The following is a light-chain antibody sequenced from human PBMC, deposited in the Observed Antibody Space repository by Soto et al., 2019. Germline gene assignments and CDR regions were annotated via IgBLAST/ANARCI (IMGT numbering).Light chain of an antibody. Sequence: EIVLTQSPGTLSLSPGERATLPCRASESVSTNYLAWYQQKPGQAPRLLISGASSRATGVPDRFSGSGSGADFTLTINRLEPEDFAVYYCQQYGSVPLTFGGGTKVEIK. J-gene: IGKJ4*01. CDR3: QQYGSVPLT. CDR1: ESVSTNY. V-gene: IGKV3-20*01. CDR2: GAS.